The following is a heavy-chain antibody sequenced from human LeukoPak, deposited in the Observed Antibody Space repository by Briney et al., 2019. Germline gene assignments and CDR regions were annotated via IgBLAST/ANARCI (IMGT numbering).Heavy chain of an antibody. CDR1: GFTLSRFA. CDR3: AREADSGSYGTVDY. CDR2: MSDDGSEK. V-gene: IGHV3-30-3*01. Sequence: QPGRSLTLSCTASGFTLSRFAMHWGRQAPGKGLEWLGHMSDDGSEKHYVDSVRGRFTISRDPSKNTLYLEMTSLRTEDTAVYYCAREADSGSYGTVDYWGQGTMVTVS. D-gene: IGHD3-10*01. J-gene: IGHJ4*02.